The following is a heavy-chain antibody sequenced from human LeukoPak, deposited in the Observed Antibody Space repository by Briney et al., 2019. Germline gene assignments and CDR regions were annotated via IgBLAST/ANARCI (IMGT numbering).Heavy chain of an antibody. CDR2: INSDGSST. CDR1: GFTFRSFS. J-gene: IGHJ4*02. D-gene: IGHD6-13*01. V-gene: IGHV3-74*01. Sequence: GGSLRLSCAASGFTFRSFSMNWVRQAPGKGLVWVSRINSDGSSTTYADSVKGRFTISRDNAKNALYLQMNSLRAEDTAVYYCAPTRGSSSWPFDYWGQGTLVTVSS. CDR3: APTRGSSSWPFDY.